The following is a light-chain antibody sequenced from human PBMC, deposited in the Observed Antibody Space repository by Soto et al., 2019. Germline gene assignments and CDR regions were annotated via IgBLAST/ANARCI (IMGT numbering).Light chain of an antibody. CDR2: KAS. J-gene: IGKJ1*01. Sequence: DIQMTQSPSTLSASVGDRVNITCRASQRISNWLAWYQQKPGKAPTPLIYKASTLESGVPSRFSGSASVTEFTLTISSLQPDDFATYYCQQYTSDPWTFGPGNKVET. CDR1: QRISNW. V-gene: IGKV1-5*03. CDR3: QQYTSDPWT.